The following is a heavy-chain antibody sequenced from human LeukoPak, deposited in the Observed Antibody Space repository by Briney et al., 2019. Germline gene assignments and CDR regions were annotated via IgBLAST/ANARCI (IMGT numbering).Heavy chain of an antibody. D-gene: IGHD3-9*01. CDR1: GGSISSGDYY. Sequence: SETLSLTCTVSGGSISSGDYYWSWIRQPPGKGLEWIGYIYYSGSTYYNPSLKSRVTISVDTSKNQFSLKLSSVTAADTVVYYCARDGNGYYDISHWGQGTLVTVSS. CDR2: IYYSGST. CDR3: ARDGNGYYDISH. J-gene: IGHJ4*02. V-gene: IGHV4-30-4*01.